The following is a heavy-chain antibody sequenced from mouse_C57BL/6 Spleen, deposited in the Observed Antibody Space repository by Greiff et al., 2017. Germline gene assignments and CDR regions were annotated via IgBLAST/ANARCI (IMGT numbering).Heavy chain of an antibody. D-gene: IGHD1-1*01. CDR2: ISSGGDYI. CDR3: TRGEITTVEMDY. V-gene: IGHV5-9-1*02. Sequence: EVMLVESGEGLVKPGGSLKLSCAASGFTFSSYAMSWVRQTPEKRLEWVAYISSGGDYIYYADTVKGRFTISRDNARNTLYLQMSSLKSEDTAMYYCTRGEITTVEMDYWGQGTSVTVSS. CDR1: GFTFSSYA. J-gene: IGHJ4*01.